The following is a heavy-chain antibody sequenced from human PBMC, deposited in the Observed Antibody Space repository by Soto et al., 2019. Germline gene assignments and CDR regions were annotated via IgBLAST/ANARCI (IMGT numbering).Heavy chain of an antibody. CDR1: GFTVSSNY. V-gene: IGHV3-66*04. D-gene: IGHD3-3*01. CDR3: ARHNGFYRGAPDY. J-gene: IGHJ4*02. CDR2: IYSGGST. Sequence: EVQLVESGGGLVQPGGPLRLSCAAAGFTVSSNYMSWVRQAPGKGLEWVSVIYSGGSTYYADSVKGRFTISRDNSKNTLYLQMNSLRAEDTAVYYCARHNGFYRGAPDYWGQGTLVTVSS.